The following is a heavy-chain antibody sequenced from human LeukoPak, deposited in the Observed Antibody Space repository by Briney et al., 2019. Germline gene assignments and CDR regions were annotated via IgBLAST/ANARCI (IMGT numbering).Heavy chain of an antibody. CDR1: GYTFTDYY. CDR3: ATSSQKDYYDSSGYSSYYMDV. V-gene: IGHV1-69-2*01. J-gene: IGHJ6*03. D-gene: IGHD3-22*01. CDR2: VDPEDGET. Sequence: ASVKVSCKVSGYTFTDYYMHWVQQAPGKGLEWMGLVDPEDGETVYAEKFQGRVTITADTSTDTAYMELSSLRSEDTAVYYCATSSQKDYYDSSGYSSYYMDVWGKGTTATVSS.